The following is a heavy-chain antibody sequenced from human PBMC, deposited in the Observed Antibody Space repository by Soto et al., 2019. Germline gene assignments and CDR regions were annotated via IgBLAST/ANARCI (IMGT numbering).Heavy chain of an antibody. CDR3: ARAIPHFDY. CDR1: GFTFSSYS. V-gene: IGHV3-21*01. J-gene: IGHJ4*02. D-gene: IGHD2-2*02. CDR2: ISSSSSYT. Sequence: GGSLRLSCAASGFTFSSYSMNWVRQAPGKGLEWVSSISSSSSYTYYADSVKGRFTISRDNAKNSLYLQMNSLRAEDTAVYYCARAIPHFDYWGQGTLVTVSS.